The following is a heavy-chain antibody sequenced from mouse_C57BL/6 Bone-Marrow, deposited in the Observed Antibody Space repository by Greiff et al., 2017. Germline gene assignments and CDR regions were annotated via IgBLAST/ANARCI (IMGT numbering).Heavy chain of an antibody. V-gene: IGHV1-5*01. CDR2: IYPGNSDT. Sequence: EVKLVESGTVLARPGASVKMSCKTSGYTFTSYWMHWVKQRPGQGLEWIGAIYPGNSDTSYNQKFKGKAKLTAVTSASTAYMELSSLTNEDSAVYYCTRNDNYGSPWFAYWGQGTLVTVSA. J-gene: IGHJ3*01. CDR1: GYTFTSYW. CDR3: TRNDNYGSPWFAY. D-gene: IGHD1-1*01.